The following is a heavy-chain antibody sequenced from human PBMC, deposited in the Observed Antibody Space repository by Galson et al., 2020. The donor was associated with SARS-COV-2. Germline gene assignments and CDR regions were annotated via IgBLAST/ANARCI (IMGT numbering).Heavy chain of an antibody. CDR1: AGSISSGGYY. J-gene: IGHJ6*02. CDR2: IYYSQST. CDR3: AGALEAYGMEV. D-gene: IGHD3-3*01. Sequence: SETLSLTSTVAAGSISSGGYYWSWIRQHPGKGLEWIRYIYYSQSTYYNPTLKSRVTISVDTSKNQFSLKLSSVTTADSAVYYCAGALEAYGMEVWGQGTTVTVSS. V-gene: IGHV4-31*03.